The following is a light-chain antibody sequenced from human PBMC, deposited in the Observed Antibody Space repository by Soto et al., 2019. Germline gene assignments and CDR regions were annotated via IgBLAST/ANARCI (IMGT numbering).Light chain of an antibody. CDR3: QQLNSYPWT. Sequence: DIQLTQSPSFLSAAVGDRVTITCRASQGSRLYLAWYQQKPGKAPKLLIYAASTLQSGVPSRFSGSGYGTEFTLTISSLQPEDFAAYYCQQLNSYPWTFGQGTKVEIK. CDR1: QGSRLY. J-gene: IGKJ1*01. CDR2: AAS. V-gene: IGKV1-9*01.